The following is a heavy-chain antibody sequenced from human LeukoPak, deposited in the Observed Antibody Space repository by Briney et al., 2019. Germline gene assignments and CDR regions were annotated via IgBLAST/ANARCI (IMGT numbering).Heavy chain of an antibody. CDR2: IYYSGST. D-gene: IGHD2-21*02. V-gene: IGHV4-59*01. Sequence: SETLSLTCTVSGGSNSSYYWSWIRQPPGKGPEWIGYIYYSGSTNYNPSLKSRVTISVDTSKNQFSLKLSSVTAADTAVYYCARGQPGDFIIDNCFDPWGQGTLVTVSS. CDR1: GGSNSSYY. J-gene: IGHJ5*02. CDR3: ARGQPGDFIIDNCFDP.